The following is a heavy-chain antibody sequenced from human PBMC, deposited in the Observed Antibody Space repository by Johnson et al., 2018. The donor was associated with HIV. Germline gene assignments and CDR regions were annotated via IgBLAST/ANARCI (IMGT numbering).Heavy chain of an antibody. CDR1: GFTFDDYA. D-gene: IGHD1-7*01. J-gene: IGHJ3*02. CDR3: AKDIQAGTHDAFDI. Sequence: LVESGGVVVQPGGSLRLSCAASGFTFDDYAMHWVRQAPGKGLEWVSLISWDGGSTYSADSVKGRFTISRDNSKNSLYLQMNSLRAEDTALYYCAKDIQAGTHDAFDIWGQGTMVTVSS. V-gene: IGHV3-43D*03. CDR2: ISWDGGST.